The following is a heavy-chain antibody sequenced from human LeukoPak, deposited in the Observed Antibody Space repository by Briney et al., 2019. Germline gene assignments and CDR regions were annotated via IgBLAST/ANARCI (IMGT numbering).Heavy chain of an antibody. J-gene: IGHJ4*02. D-gene: IGHD1-26*01. V-gene: IGHV1-69*05. CDR2: IIPIFGTA. CDR1: GGTFSSYA. Sequence: SVKVSCKASGGTFSSYAISWVRQAPGQGLEWMGGIIPIFGTANYAQKFQGRVTMTTDTSTSTAYMELRSLRSDDTAVYYCARDHLGSGSYSSGERVYWGQGTLVTVSS. CDR3: ARDHLGSGSYSSGERVY.